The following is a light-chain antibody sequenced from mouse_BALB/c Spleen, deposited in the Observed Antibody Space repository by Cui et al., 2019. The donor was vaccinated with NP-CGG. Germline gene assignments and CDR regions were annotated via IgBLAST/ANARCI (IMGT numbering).Light chain of an antibody. CDR1: TGAVTTSNY. V-gene: IGLV1*01. Sequence: QAVVTQDSSFTTSPGETVTLTCRSSTGAVTTSNYANWVQEKPDHLFTGLIGGTNNRAPGVPARFSGSLMGDKAALTITGAQTEDEAIYFCALWYSNHWVFGGGTKLTVL. J-gene: IGLJ1*01. CDR2: GTN. CDR3: ALWYSNHWV.